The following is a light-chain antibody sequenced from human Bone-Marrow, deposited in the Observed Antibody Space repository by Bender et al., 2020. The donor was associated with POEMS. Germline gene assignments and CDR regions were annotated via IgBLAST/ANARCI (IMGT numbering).Light chain of an antibody. CDR2: ENS. CDR3: QSYDSAHHAV. CDR1: SGSIATHY. V-gene: IGLV6-57*02. J-gene: IGLJ3*02. Sequence: NLMLTQPHSLSESPGKTVTISCTGSSGSIATHYVEWYRHRPGSAPTTLIYENSLRPSGVPDRFSGSIDRSSNSASLTISGLRTEDEADYYCQSYDSAHHAVFGGGTKLTVL.